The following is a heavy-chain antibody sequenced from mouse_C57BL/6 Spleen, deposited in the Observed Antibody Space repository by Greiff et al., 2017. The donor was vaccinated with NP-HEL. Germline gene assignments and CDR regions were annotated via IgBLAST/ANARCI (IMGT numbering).Heavy chain of an antibody. CDR3: KRSDDYDVDYYAMDY. D-gene: IGHD2-4*01. Sequence: QVQLQQSGAELVRPGASVTLSCKASGYTFTDYEMHWVKQTPVHGLEWIGAIDPETGGTAYNQKFKGKAILTADKSSSTAYMELRSLTSEDSAVYYCKRSDDYDVDYYAMDYRGQGTSGTVAS. CDR1: GYTFTDYE. CDR2: IDPETGGT. J-gene: IGHJ4*01. V-gene: IGHV1-15*01.